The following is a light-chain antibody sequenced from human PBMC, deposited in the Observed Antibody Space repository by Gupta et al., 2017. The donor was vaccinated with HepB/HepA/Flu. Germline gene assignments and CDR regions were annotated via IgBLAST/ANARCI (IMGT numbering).Light chain of an antibody. CDR3: AAWDDSLNGWV. J-gene: IGLJ3*02. CDR1: NSNIGSNS. CDR2: GND. Sequence: QSVLTQPPSASGPPGQRVTISCSGSNSNIGSNSVNWYQQLPGTAPKVLIYGNDQRPSGVPDRFSGSKSGTSASLAISGLQSEDDTDYYCAAWDDSLNGWVFGGGTKLTVL. V-gene: IGLV1-44*01.